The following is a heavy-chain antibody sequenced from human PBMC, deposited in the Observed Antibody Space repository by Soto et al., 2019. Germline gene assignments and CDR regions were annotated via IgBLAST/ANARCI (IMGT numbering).Heavy chain of an antibody. J-gene: IGHJ4*02. V-gene: IGHV4-4*02. CDR1: GGSISSSNW. Sequence: SETLSLTCAVSGGSISSSNWWSWVRQPPGKGLEWIGEIYHSGSTNYNPSLKSRVTISVDKSKNQFSLKLSSVTAADTAVYYCAISSPILQYSSSGPIDYWGQGTLVTVSS. CDR3: AISSPILQYSSSGPIDY. D-gene: IGHD6-6*01. CDR2: IYHSGST.